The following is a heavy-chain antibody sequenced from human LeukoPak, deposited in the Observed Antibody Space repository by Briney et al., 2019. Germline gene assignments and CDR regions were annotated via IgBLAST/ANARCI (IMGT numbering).Heavy chain of an antibody. CDR3: ARVVTTTWNSYTGWFDP. J-gene: IGHJ5*02. D-gene: IGHD4-11*01. V-gene: IGHV1-2*02. CDR2: INPNSGGT. Sequence: GASVKVSCKASGYTFTGQYIHWVRQAPGQGLEWMGWINPNSGGTNYAQKFQGRVTVTRDTSITTTYMELSRLRSDDTAVYYCARVVTTTWNSYTGWFDPWGQGTLVTVSS. CDR1: GYTFTGQY.